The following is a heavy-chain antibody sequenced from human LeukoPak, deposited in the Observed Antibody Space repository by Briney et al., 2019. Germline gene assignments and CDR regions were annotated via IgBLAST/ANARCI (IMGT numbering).Heavy chain of an antibody. V-gene: IGHV4-34*01. D-gene: IGHD6-6*01. Sequence: SETLSLTCTVSGGSISSYYWSWIRQPPGKGLEWIGEINYSGSTNYNPSLKSRVTISVDTSKNQFSLKLSSVTAADTAVYYCARRAEYSSPFYYYYYMDVWGKGTTVTVSS. J-gene: IGHJ6*03. CDR2: INYSGST. CDR3: ARRAEYSSPFYYYYYMDV. CDR1: GGSISSYY.